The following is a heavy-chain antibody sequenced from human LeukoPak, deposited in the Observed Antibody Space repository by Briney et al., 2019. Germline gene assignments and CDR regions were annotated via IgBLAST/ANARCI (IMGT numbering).Heavy chain of an antibody. Sequence: PSETLSLTCAVSGYSISSGYYWGWIRQPPGKGLEWIGSIYHSGSTYYNPSLKSRATISVDTSKNQFSLKLSSVTAADTAVYYCAGTYCSGGSCYSELYYYYGMDVWGKGTTVTVSS. CDR1: GYSISSGYY. CDR2: IYHSGST. V-gene: IGHV4-38-2*01. D-gene: IGHD2-15*01. J-gene: IGHJ6*04. CDR3: AGTYCSGGSCYSELYYYYGMDV.